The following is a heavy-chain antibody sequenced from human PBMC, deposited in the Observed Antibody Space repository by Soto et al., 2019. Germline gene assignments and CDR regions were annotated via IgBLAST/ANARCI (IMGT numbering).Heavy chain of an antibody. CDR1: GGVFSSYA. CDR3: ARGGTQPGIAGAGSSRV. CDR2: IIPIFGTA. V-gene: IGHV1-69*13. Sequence: SGKVSCKAPGGVFSSYAISWMRHAPGQGREWMGGIIPIFGTANYAQKFQSRVTITADESTSTAYMELSSLRTEDTAVYYCARGGTQPGIAGAGSSRVWGQGTLVAVSS. D-gene: IGHD6-19*01. J-gene: IGHJ4*02.